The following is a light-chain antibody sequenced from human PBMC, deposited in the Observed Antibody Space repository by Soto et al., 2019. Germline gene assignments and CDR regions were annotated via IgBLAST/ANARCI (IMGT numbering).Light chain of an antibody. CDR1: QGISSY. V-gene: IGKV1-8*01. CDR3: QQYHSYWT. Sequence: AIRMTQSPSSFSASTGDRVTITCRASQGISSYLAWYQQKPGKAPKLLIYAASTLQSGVPSRFSGSGSGTDFTLTISCLQSEDFATYYCQQYHSYWTFGQGTKV. J-gene: IGKJ1*01. CDR2: AAS.